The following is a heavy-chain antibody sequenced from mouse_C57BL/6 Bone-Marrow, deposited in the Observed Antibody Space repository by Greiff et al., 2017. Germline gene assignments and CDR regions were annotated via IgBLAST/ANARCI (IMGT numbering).Heavy chain of an antibody. D-gene: IGHD1-1*01. V-gene: IGHV1-59*01. J-gene: IGHJ2*01. Sequence: QVQLQQPGAELVRPGTSVKLSCKASGYTFTSYWMHWVKQRPGQGLEWIGVIDPSDSYTNYNQKFKGKATLTVDTSSSTAYMQLSRLTSEDSAVYYCARWHYYGSSYDFDYWGQGTTLTVSS. CDR2: IDPSDSYT. CDR3: ARWHYYGSSYDFDY. CDR1: GYTFTSYW.